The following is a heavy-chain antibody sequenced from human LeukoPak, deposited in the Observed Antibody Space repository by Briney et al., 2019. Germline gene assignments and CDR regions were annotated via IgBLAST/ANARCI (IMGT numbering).Heavy chain of an antibody. CDR2: ISSSGSTI. CDR3: ARAKPVYYGSGSYDWFDP. CDR1: GFTFSSYE. Sequence: GGSLRLSCAASGFTFSSYEMNWVRQAPGKGLEWVSYISSSGSTIYYADSVKGRFTISRDNAKNSLYLQMNSLRAEDTAVYYCARAKPVYYGSGSYDWFDPWGQGTLVTVSS. J-gene: IGHJ5*02. V-gene: IGHV3-48*03. D-gene: IGHD3-10*01.